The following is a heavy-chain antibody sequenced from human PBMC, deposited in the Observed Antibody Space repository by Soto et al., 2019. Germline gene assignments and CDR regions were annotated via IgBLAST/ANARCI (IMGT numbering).Heavy chain of an antibody. CDR3: ARDKPLVLRYFDWLSNGGFDY. D-gene: IGHD3-9*01. J-gene: IGHJ4*02. CDR1: ADTFTSYY. V-gene: IGHV1-46*01. Sequence: ASVKVSCKAPADTFTSYYIHWVRQAPGHGLEWMGIINPNGGSTRFAQTFQGRITMTTDTSTSTVYMELRSLRSEDTAVYYCARDKPLVLRYFDWLSNGGFDYWGQGTLVTVSS. CDR2: INPNGGST.